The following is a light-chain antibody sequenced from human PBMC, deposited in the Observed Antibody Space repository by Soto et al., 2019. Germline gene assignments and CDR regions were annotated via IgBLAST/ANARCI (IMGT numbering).Light chain of an antibody. CDR2: DAS. CDR3: QQRRNLIT. V-gene: IGKV3-11*01. CDR1: QSVSVY. J-gene: IGKJ4*01. Sequence: EIVLTQSPATLYVSPGERATLSCRASQSVSVYLDWYQQKSGQAPRLLIYDASKRATGIPARFSGSGSGTDFTLTSSSLEPEDIAVYYWQQRRNLITFGGGTKVEIK.